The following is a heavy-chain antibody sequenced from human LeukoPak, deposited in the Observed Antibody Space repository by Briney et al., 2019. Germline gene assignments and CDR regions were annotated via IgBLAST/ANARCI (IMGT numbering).Heavy chain of an antibody. Sequence: SETLSLTCAVSGGSISSGSYYWTWIRQPAGKGLEWIGHIYTSGRTNYNPSRKSRVTIAMDTSKTHFSLKLSSVTAADTAVYYCARRPGWLNSAWFDPWGQGTLVTVSS. CDR2: IYTSGRT. V-gene: IGHV4-61*09. J-gene: IGHJ5*02. CDR1: GGSISSGSYY. CDR3: ARRPGWLNSAWFDP. D-gene: IGHD5-12*01.